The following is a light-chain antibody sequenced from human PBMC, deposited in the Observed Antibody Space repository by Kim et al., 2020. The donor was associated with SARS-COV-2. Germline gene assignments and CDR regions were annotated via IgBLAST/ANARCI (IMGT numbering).Light chain of an antibody. J-gene: IGKJ1*01. CDR3: QQYGSSKT. CDR1: QSVNSNY. CDR2: GAS. V-gene: IGKV3-20*01. Sequence: LCQGEAPTHSCRASQSVNSNYLAWYQQKPGQAPRLLIYGASTRATGIPDRFSGSGSGTDFTLTISRLEPEDFAVYYCQQYGSSKTFGQGTKVDIK.